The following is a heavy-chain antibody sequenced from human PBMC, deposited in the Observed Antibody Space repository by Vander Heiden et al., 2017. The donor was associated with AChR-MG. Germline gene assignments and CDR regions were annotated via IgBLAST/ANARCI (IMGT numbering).Heavy chain of an antibody. V-gene: IGHV4-34*01. CDR3: ASSRSTMVRGVIRH. D-gene: IGHD3-10*01. CDR1: GGSFSGYY. CDR2: INHSGRT. J-gene: IGHJ4*02. Sequence: QVQLQQWGAGLLKPSETLSLTCAVYGGSFSGYYWSWIRQPPGKGLEWIGEINHSGRTNYNPALKSRVTISVDTSKNQLSLKLRSVTAADTAVYYCASSRSTMVRGVIRHWGQGTLVTVSS.